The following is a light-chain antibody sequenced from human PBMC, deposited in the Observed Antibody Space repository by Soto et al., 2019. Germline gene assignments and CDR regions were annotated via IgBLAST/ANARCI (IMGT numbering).Light chain of an antibody. J-gene: IGKJ4*01. CDR3: QWSGGSVS. V-gene: IGKV3-20*01. CDR2: GIS. CDR1: QSVTNRY. Sequence: ESVLTQSPGTLSLSPGERATLSCRASQSVTNRYFAWYQQRPGQAPRLLIYGISNRATGIPDRFSGSGSGTDFTLTINRLEPEDFAVYYCQWSGGSVSFGGGTKVE.